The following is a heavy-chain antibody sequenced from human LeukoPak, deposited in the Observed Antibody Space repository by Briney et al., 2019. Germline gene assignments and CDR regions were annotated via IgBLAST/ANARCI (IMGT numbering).Heavy chain of an antibody. CDR1: GFTFSSYW. V-gene: IGHV3-7*04. J-gene: IGHJ4*02. CDR2: IKQDGSER. Sequence: GGSLRLSCAASGFTFSSYWMSWVRQAPGKGLEWVANIKQDGSERYYVDSVKGRFTISRDNARNSLYLQMNSLRAEDTAVYYCARVVDTAMVFDYWGQGTLVTVSS. D-gene: IGHD5-18*01. CDR3: ARVVDTAMVFDY.